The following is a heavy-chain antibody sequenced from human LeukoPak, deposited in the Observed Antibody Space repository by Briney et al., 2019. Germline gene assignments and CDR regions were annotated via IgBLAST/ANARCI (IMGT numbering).Heavy chain of an antibody. Sequence: GGSLRLSCAASGFTFSSYWMSWVRQAPGKGLEWVANIKQDRSEKYYVDSVKGRFTISRDNAKNSLYLQMNSLRAEDTAVYYCARDQVEVAAGTWDYWGQGTLVTVSS. CDR2: IKQDRSEK. J-gene: IGHJ4*02. CDR3: ARDQVEVAAGTWDY. CDR1: GFTFSSYW. D-gene: IGHD6-13*01. V-gene: IGHV3-7*01.